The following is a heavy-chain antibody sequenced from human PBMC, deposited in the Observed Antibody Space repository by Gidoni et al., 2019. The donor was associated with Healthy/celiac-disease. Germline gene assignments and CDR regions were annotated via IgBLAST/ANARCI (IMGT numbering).Heavy chain of an antibody. CDR1: GFTVSRNY. J-gene: IGHJ3*02. D-gene: IGHD4-17*01. V-gene: IGHV3-66*01. CDR3: ASMTTVTKVFDI. CDR2: IYSGGST. Sequence: EVQLVESGGGLVQPGGSLRLSCAASGFTVSRNYMSWVRQAPGKGLEWVSVIYSGGSTYYADSVKGRFTVSRDNSKNTLYLQMNSLRAEDTAVYYCASMTTVTKVFDIWGQGTMVTVSS.